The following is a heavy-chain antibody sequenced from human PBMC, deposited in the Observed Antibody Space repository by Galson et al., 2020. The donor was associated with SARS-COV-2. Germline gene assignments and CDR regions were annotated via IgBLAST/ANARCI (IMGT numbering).Heavy chain of an antibody. Sequence: ETCETLSLTCSVSGISIINNYWTWIRQPPGKGLEWIGYVYNSGTTNYNTFFKSRVTISEDTSKSQFSLKLSSVTAADMAVYFCARYLRTHGFYVLDYWGQGTLVTVSS. V-gene: IGHV4-59*01. CDR1: GISIINNY. CDR3: ARYLRTHGFYVLDY. J-gene: IGHJ4*02. CDR2: VYNSGTT. D-gene: IGHD3-22*01.